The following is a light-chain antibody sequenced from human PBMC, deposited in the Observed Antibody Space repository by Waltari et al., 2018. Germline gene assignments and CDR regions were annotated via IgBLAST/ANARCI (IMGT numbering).Light chain of an antibody. V-gene: IGLV1-47*01. Sequence: QSVLTQPPSASGAPGQRVTISCSGSSSNIGSKFVYWYKQLPGTAPKVLIYRNKHRPSGVPARFSGSKSGPLASLAISGLRSEDEADYYCAAWDDSLSGHYVFGTGTKVTVL. CDR3: AAWDDSLSGHYV. J-gene: IGLJ1*01. CDR2: RNK. CDR1: SSNIGSKF.